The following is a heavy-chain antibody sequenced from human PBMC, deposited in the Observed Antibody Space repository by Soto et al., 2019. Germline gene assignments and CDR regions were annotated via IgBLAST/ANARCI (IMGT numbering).Heavy chain of an antibody. CDR1: GFTFHDYA. Sequence: GGSLRLSCSASGFTFHDYAMHWVRQGQGKGLEWVSGITWNSGSIDYADSVKGRFTISRDNAKNSLYLQMNSLRPEDTALYYCAKDIREYSSGWTYFDYWGHGTLVTVSS. CDR2: ITWNSGSI. CDR3: AKDIREYSSGWTYFDY. J-gene: IGHJ4*01. D-gene: IGHD6-19*01. V-gene: IGHV3-9*01.